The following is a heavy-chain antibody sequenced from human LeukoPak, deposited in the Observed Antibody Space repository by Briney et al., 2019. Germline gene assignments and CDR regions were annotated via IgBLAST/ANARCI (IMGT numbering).Heavy chain of an antibody. D-gene: IGHD5-12*01. CDR3: ARTSGPWGNWFDP. V-gene: IGHV4-39*01. J-gene: IGHJ5*02. CDR2: IYYSGTT. CDR1: GDSITSSSYE. Sequence: TSETLSLTCTVSGDSITSSSYEWGWIRQPPGKGLEWIGSIYYSGTTYYSPSLKSRVTISLDTSKNQFSLNLSSVTAADTAVYYCARTSGPWGNWFDPWGQGTLVTVSS.